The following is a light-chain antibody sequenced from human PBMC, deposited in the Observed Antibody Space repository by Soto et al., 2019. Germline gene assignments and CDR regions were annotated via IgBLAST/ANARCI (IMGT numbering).Light chain of an antibody. CDR3: QAWDSSTVV. J-gene: IGLJ2*01. V-gene: IGLV3-1*01. CDR1: KLGDKY. Sequence: SYELSQPPSVSVSPGQTASITCSGDKLGDKYVCWYQQKPGRSPVLVIYQDTKRPSGIPERFSGSNSGNTATLTISGTQAMDEADYYCQAWDSSTVVFGGGTKLTVL. CDR2: QDT.